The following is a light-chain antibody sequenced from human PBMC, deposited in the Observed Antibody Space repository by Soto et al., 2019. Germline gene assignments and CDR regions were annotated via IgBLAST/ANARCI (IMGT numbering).Light chain of an antibody. CDR1: NLGSKY. J-gene: IGLJ2*01. V-gene: IGLV3-1*01. CDR3: QAWDSSAHVV. CDR2: QDN. Sequence: SYELTQPPSVSVSPGQPATITCSGDNLGSKYVCWYQQKPGQSPALVIYQDNKRPSGIPERLSGSNSGNTATLTISGTQAMDEADYYCQAWDSSAHVVFGEGTKLTVL.